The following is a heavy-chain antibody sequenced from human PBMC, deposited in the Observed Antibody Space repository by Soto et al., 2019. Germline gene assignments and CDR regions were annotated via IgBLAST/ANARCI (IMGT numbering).Heavy chain of an antibody. V-gene: IGHV3-53*01. D-gene: IGHD3-22*01. CDR1: GFTVSSSY. Sequence: PGGSLRLSCAASGFTVSSSYMSWVRQAPGKGLEWVSVIYAGGSTYYADSVKGRFTISRDNSTNTLYLQMNSLRAEDTAVYYCARGGSSGYYYYYFHYWGPGTLVTVSS. CDR2: IYAGGST. J-gene: IGHJ4*02. CDR3: ARGGSSGYYYYYFHY.